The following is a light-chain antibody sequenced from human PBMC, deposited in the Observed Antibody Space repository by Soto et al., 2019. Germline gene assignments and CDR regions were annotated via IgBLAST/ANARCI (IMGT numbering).Light chain of an antibody. CDR3: QQYGSSPPTLT. CDR2: DAS. Sequence: EIVLTQSPGTLSLSPGERATLSCRASQSVGSTFLAWYQQKPGQAPRLLIYDASSRATGMPDRFSGSGSGTDFSLIISRLEPEDFAVYYCQQYGSSPPTLTFGGGTKVEIK. V-gene: IGKV3-20*01. CDR1: QSVGSTF. J-gene: IGKJ4*01.